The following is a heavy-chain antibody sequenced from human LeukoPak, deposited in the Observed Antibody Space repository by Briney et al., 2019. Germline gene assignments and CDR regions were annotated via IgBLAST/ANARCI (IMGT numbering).Heavy chain of an antibody. D-gene: IGHD3-16*01. Sequence: ASVKVSCKASGCTFSNHGITWVRQAPGQGLEWMGWISAFNANTHYAQNFQGRVTMTTDASTSTAYMEVRGLISDDTAVYYCARIVGSNHLYWYFDYWGQGALVTVYS. CDR2: ISAFNANT. CDR1: GCTFSNHG. J-gene: IGHJ4*02. CDR3: ARIVGSNHLYWYFDY. V-gene: IGHV1-18*01.